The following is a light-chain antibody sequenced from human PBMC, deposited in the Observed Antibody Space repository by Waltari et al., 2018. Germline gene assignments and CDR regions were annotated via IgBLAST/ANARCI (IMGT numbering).Light chain of an antibody. CDR2: AAS. Sequence: AIRMTQSPSSLSASIGDRVTLSGRASQGFSTYLAWYQQRPGKAPKRLIYAASTLQSGVPSRFIGSGSGTDFTLTISSLQPEDFATYYCQQLDTYPLTFGGGTKVEIK. J-gene: IGKJ4*01. CDR3: QQLDTYPLT. CDR1: QGFSTY. V-gene: IGKV1-8*01.